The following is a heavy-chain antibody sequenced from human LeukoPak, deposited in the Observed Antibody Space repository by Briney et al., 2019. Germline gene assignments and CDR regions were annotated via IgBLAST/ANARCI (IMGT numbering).Heavy chain of an antibody. CDR3: AKDYKLVLRGLFDY. D-gene: IGHD6-6*01. CDR1: GFTFSSYS. J-gene: IGHJ4*02. CDR2: ISSSSSTM. V-gene: IGHV3-48*01. Sequence: GGSLRLSCAASGFTFSSYSMNWVRQAPGKGLEWVSYISSSSSTMYYADSVKGRFTISRDNSKNTLYLQMNSLRAEDTAVYYCAKDYKLVLRGLFDYWGQGTLVTVSS.